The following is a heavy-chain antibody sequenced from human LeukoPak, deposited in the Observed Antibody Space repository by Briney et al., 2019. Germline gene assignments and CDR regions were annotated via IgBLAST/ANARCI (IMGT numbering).Heavy chain of an antibody. Sequence: SETLSLTCTVSGGSINSYYWSWIRQPPGKGLEWIGYIYYSGSTTYNPSLKSRVAISIDPSKNQFSLRLSSVTAADTAVYYCARRSMTARYFDLWGRGTLVTVSS. CDR3: ARRSMTARYFDL. CDR1: GGSINSYY. V-gene: IGHV4-59*01. CDR2: IYYSGST. J-gene: IGHJ2*01.